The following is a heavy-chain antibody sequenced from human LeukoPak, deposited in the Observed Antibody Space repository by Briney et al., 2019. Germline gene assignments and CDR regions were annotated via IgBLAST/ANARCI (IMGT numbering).Heavy chain of an antibody. D-gene: IGHD6-19*01. CDR1: GDSISSGDYY. J-gene: IGHJ4*02. V-gene: IGHV4-39*07. CDR2: IYYSGST. CDR3: ARGYKKIAFLTAVAGTGSYYFDY. Sequence: PSETLSLTCTVSGDSISSGDYYWSWIRQPAGKGLEWIGSIYYSGSTYYNPSLKSRVTISVDTSKNQFSLKLSSVTAADTAVYYCARGYKKIAFLTAVAGTGSYYFDYWGQGTLVTVSS.